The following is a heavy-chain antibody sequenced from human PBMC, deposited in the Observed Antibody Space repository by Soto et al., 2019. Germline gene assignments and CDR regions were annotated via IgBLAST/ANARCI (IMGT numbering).Heavy chain of an antibody. Sequence: QVQLQESGPGLVKPSETLSLTCTVSGGSVSSGSYYWSWIRQPPGKGLEWIGYIYYSGNTNYNPSLKSRVTISVDTSKNQFSLKLSSVPAADTAVYYCARDHGWFDPWGQGTLVTVSS. CDR3: ARDHGWFDP. V-gene: IGHV4-61*01. CDR2: IYYSGNT. CDR1: GGSVSSGSYY. J-gene: IGHJ5*02.